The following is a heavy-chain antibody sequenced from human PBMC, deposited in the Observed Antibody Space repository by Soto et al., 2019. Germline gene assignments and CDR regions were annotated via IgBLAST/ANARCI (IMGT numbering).Heavy chain of an antibody. CDR3: ARVSGGYQFDY. CDR2: IYHSGGT. CDR1: GGSISSGGYG. D-gene: IGHD5-12*01. Sequence: TLSLPFAVGGGSISSGGYGWSFIRQPPGKGLEWIGYIYHSGGTYYNPSLKSRVTISVDRSKNQFSLKLRSVTAADTAVYYCARVSGGYQFDYWGQGTLVTVSS. V-gene: IGHV4-30-2*01. J-gene: IGHJ4*02.